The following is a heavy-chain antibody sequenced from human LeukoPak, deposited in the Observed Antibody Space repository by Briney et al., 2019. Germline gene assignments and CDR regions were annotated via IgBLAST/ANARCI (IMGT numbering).Heavy chain of an antibody. D-gene: IGHD3-10*01. Sequence: GSLRLSCAASGFTFSASTMHWVRQASGKGLEWVGRIRSKAKSYATAYAASVMGRFTISRDDSKNTAYLQMNSLKTEDTAVYYCTRMGSGINEGRDYWGQGILVTVSS. V-gene: IGHV3-73*01. CDR3: TRMGSGINEGRDY. J-gene: IGHJ4*02. CDR1: GFTFSAST. CDR2: IRSKAKSYAT.